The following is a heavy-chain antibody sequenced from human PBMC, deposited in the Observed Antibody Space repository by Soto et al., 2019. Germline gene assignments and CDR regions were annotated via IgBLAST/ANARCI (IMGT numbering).Heavy chain of an antibody. CDR1: GFTFSSYG. CDR3: AKDNGDSNAFDI. V-gene: IGHV3-30*18. CDR2: ISYDGSNK. Sequence: VGSLRLSCAASGFTFSSYGMHWVRQAPGKGLEWVAVISYDGSNKYYADSVKGRFTISRDNSKNTLYLQMNSLRAEDTAVYYCAKDNGDSNAFDIWGQGTMVTVSS. D-gene: IGHD4-17*01. J-gene: IGHJ3*02.